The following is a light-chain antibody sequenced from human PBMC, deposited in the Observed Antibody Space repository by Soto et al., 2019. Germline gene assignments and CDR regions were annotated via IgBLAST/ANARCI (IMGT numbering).Light chain of an antibody. CDR1: QGISSF. CDR3: QQLNSYPLT. Sequence: DIQLTQSPSFLSASVGDRVTITCRASQGISSFLAWYQQKPGKAPKLLIYEASTLQSGVPSRCSGSGSGTEFTLTISSLQPEDFATYYCQQLNSYPLTFGGGTKVEIK. V-gene: IGKV1-9*01. J-gene: IGKJ4*01. CDR2: EAS.